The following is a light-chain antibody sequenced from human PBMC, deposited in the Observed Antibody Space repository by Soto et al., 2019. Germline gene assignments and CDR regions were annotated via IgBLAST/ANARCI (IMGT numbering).Light chain of an antibody. CDR2: DDG. CDR1: YIAIKS. CDR3: QVWDSSSDHRVV. Sequence: SYELTQAPSVSVAPGQTARIICGGNYIAIKSVHWYQQKPGQAPVLVVYDDGDRPSGIPERFSGSNSGNTATLTITRVEAGDEADYHCQVWDSSSDHRVVFGGGTKLTVL. V-gene: IGLV3-21*02. J-gene: IGLJ2*01.